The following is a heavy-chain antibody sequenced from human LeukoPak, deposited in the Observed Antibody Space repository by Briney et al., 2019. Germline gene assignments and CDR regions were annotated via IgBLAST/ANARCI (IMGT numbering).Heavy chain of an antibody. D-gene: IGHD1-26*01. V-gene: IGHV1-69*13. CDR1: GGTFSSYA. CDR3: ARSRDSGFDY. J-gene: IGHJ4*02. Sequence: ASVTVSCTASGGTFSSYAISWVRQAPGQGLEWMGGIIPIFGTANYAQKFQGRVTITADESTSTAYMELSSLRSEDTAVYYCARSRDSGFDYWGQGTLVTVSS. CDR2: IIPIFGTA.